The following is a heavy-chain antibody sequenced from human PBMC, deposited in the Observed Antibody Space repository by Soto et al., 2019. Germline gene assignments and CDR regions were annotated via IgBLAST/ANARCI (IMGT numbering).Heavy chain of an antibody. CDR1: GFTFSDSA. Sequence: EVQLLESGGDLVQPGGSLRLSCAASGFTFSDSAMSWVRQAPGKGLEWVSTLSGSGTVTYYADSVKGRFTISRDNSKNTLYLQMNSLRAADTAVYYCAKVLTDFDYWGQGTLVTVSS. D-gene: IGHD3-9*01. CDR3: AKVLTDFDY. J-gene: IGHJ4*02. V-gene: IGHV3-23*01. CDR2: LSGSGTVT.